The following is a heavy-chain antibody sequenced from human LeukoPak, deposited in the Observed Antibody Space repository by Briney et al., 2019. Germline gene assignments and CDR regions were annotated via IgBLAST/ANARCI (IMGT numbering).Heavy chain of an antibody. J-gene: IGHJ4*02. Sequence: GGSLRLSCAASGFTFSAYWMHWVRQAPGKGLVWVSRINSDGSRTTYADSVKGRFTISRDNAKNTLYLQMNSLRAEDTAVYYCARGFVHDTCGYYSDYWGQGTLVTVSS. CDR3: ARGFVHDTCGYYSDY. D-gene: IGHD3-22*01. CDR1: GFTFSAYW. CDR2: INSDGSRT. V-gene: IGHV3-74*01.